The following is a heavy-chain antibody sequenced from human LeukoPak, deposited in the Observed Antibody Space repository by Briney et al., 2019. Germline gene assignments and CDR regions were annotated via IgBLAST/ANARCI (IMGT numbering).Heavy chain of an antibody. J-gene: IGHJ6*02. D-gene: IGHD3-16*01. CDR1: GGSISGFY. CDR3: AKFGLYYNMDV. Sequence: PSETLSLTCAVSGGSISGFYWTWIRQPPGKGLEFIGQIHYSGSTDYNPSLKSRITRSVDTSKNHFFLSLNPVPPADTALYYCAKFGLYYNMDVWGQRTTVTVSS. V-gene: IGHV4-59*01. CDR2: IHYSGST.